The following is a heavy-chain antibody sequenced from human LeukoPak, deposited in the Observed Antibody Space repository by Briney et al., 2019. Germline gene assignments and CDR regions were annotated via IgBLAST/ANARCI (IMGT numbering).Heavy chain of an antibody. CDR3: ARPGSGWYPYYFDY. J-gene: IGHJ4*02. V-gene: IGHV3-7*01. Sequence: PGGSLRLSCAASGFTFSSYWMSWVRQAPGKGLEWVANIKQDGSEKYYVGSVKGRFTISRDNAKNSLYLQMNSLRAEDTAVYYCARPGSGWYPYYFDYWGQGTLVTVSS. CDR2: IKQDGSEK. D-gene: IGHD6-19*01. CDR1: GFTFSSYW.